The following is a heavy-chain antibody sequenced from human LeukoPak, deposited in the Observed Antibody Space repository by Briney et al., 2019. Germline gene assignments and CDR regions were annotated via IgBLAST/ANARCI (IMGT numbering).Heavy chain of an antibody. CDR3: ARGSY. J-gene: IGHJ4*02. CDR2: ISPDSGDT. Sequence: ASVKVSCKASASTFTAYYFHWVRQAPGQGLEWMGWISPDSGDTNFAQKFQGRVTMTRDTSIRTVYMELSRLRSDDTAVYYCARGSYWGQGTLVTVSS. CDR1: ASTFTAYY. V-gene: IGHV1-2*02.